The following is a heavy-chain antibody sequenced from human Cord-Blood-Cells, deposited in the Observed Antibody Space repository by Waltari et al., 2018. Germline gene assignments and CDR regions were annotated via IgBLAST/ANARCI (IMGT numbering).Heavy chain of an antibody. CDR3: ATDRGSIAVAGTYFQH. CDR2: FEPEYGET. J-gene: IGHJ1*01. D-gene: IGHD6-19*01. CDR1: GYTLTELS. V-gene: IGHV1-24*01. Sequence: QVQLVQSGAEVKKPGASVKVSCKVSGYTLTELSMHWVRQAPGKGLERMGGFEPEYGETIDAQKFQGRVTMTEDTSTATAYKELSSLRSEDTAVYYCATDRGSIAVAGTYFQHWGQGTLVTVSS.